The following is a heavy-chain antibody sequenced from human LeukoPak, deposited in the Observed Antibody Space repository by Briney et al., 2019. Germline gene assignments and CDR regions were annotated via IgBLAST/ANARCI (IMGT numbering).Heavy chain of an antibody. V-gene: IGHV3-30*02. D-gene: IGHD3-16*02. Sequence: PGGSLRLSCAASGFTFSTHGMHWVRQAPGKGLEWVAFIRYDGINKYYADSVKGRFTISRDSFKNTLYLQMNSLRPEDTAVYYCARDSGYVWGSYRYSYFDYWGQGTLVTVSS. J-gene: IGHJ4*02. CDR3: ARDSGYVWGSYRYSYFDY. CDR1: GFTFSTHG. CDR2: IRYDGINK.